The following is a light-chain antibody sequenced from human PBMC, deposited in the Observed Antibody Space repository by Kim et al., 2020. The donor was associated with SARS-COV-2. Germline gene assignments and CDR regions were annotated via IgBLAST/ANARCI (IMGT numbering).Light chain of an antibody. V-gene: IGLV1-44*01. Sequence: QSVLTQPPSASGTPGQRVTISCSESSSNIGSNTVNWYQQVPRTAPKLLIYSNNQRPSGVPDRFSGSKSGTSASLAISGLQSEDEADYYCAVWDDSLNGPVFGGGTQLTVL. CDR1: SSNIGSNT. J-gene: IGLJ3*02. CDR2: SNN. CDR3: AVWDDSLNGPV.